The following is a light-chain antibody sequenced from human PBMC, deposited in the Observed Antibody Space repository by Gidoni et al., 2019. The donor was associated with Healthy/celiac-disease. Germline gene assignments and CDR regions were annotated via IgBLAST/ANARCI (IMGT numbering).Light chain of an antibody. CDR3: QQSYSTRIT. CDR2: AAS. Sequence: DIQMNQAPSSLSASVGDRVTITCRASQSIRSYLNWYQQKPGKAPKLLIFAASSLQIGVPSMFSGSGSGTDFTLTISSLPPEDFATYYCQQSYSTRITFGQGTRLEIK. CDR1: QSIRSY. V-gene: IGKV1-39*01. J-gene: IGKJ5*01.